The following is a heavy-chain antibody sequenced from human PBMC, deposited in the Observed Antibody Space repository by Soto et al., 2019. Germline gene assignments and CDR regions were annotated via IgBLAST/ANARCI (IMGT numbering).Heavy chain of an antibody. J-gene: IGHJ4*02. CDR2: ISGYNGNT. V-gene: IGHV1-18*01. CDR3: ARDLVVSGPFDY. D-gene: IGHD2-2*01. CDR1: GYTFTSYG. Sequence: QVQLVQSGAEVKKPGASVKVSCKASGYTFTSYGISWVRQAPGQGLEWMGWISGYNGNTHDAQKLQGRVTMTTDSPTSTAYMGLRSLRSDDTAVYYCARDLVVSGPFDYWGQGTLVTVSS.